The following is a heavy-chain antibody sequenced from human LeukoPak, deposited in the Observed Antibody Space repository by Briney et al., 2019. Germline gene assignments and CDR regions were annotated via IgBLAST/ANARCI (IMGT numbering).Heavy chain of an antibody. CDR1: GLTFSLYS. CDR3: VTELGIGGFDI. J-gene: IGHJ3*02. CDR2: ISTNGGST. Sequence: SGGSLRLSCSASGLTFSLYSMHWVRQAPGKGLEYVSGISTNGGSTYYADSVKGGFTISRDNSKSTLYLQMSTLRAEDTSVYYCVTELGIGGFDIWGQGTMVTVSS. D-gene: IGHD7-27*01. V-gene: IGHV3-64D*06.